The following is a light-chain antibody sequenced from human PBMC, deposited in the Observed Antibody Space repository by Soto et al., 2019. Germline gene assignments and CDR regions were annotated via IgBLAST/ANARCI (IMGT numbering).Light chain of an antibody. Sequence: QSVLTQPPSVSGAPGQRVTISCTGNNSNIGAHYEVHWYRQLPGTAPKLLIYGNKYRPSGVPDRFSGSRSGTSASLAITGLQAEDEADYYCQSYDSTLSVVFGGGTKLTVL. CDR1: NSNIGAHYE. CDR2: GNK. J-gene: IGLJ2*01. CDR3: QSYDSTLSVV. V-gene: IGLV1-40*01.